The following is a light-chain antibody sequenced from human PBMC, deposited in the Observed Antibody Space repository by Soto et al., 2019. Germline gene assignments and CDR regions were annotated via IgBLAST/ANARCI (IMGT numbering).Light chain of an antibody. CDR2: DDR. J-gene: IGLJ3*02. CDR3: QVWDSSSDHWV. CDR1: IIGSKR. Sequence: SYELTQPPSVSVAPGQTASITCGGNIIGSKRVHWYQQKPGQAPVLVVYDDRDRPSGIPERFSGSNSGNTATLTISRVEVGDEADYHCQVWDSSSDHWVFGGGTKVTVL. V-gene: IGLV3-21*02.